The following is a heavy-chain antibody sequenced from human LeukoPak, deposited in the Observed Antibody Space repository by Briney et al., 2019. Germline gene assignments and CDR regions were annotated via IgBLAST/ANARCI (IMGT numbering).Heavy chain of an antibody. D-gene: IGHD6-19*01. CDR2: IGTAGDT. J-gene: IGHJ4*02. V-gene: IGHV3-13*01. Sequence: PGGSLRLSCAASGFTFSSYDMHWVRQATGKGLEWVSAIGTAGDTYYPGSVKGRFTISRDNSKNTLYLQMNSLRAEDTAVYYCAKDKLAVAGPIPLDYWGQGTLVTVSS. CDR1: GFTFSSYD. CDR3: AKDKLAVAGPIPLDY.